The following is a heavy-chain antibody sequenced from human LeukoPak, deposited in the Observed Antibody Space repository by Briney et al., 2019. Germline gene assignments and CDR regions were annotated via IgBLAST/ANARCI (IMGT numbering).Heavy chain of an antibody. V-gene: IGHV4-34*01. D-gene: IGHD3-10*01. CDR3: ASRPFLYGFRTYFDN. Sequence: KPSETLSLTCAVDGGSFGAFHWNWIRQSPAKGLEWLGEMKQSGTPRYNPSLQSRVTISVDKSKNQFSLNVRSVTAADTAVYYCASRPFLYGFRTYFDNWAQGTLVTVSS. CDR2: MKQSGTP. J-gene: IGHJ4*02. CDR1: GGSFGAFH.